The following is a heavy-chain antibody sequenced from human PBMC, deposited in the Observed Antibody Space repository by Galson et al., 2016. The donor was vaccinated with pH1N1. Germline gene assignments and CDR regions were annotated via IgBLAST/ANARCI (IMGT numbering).Heavy chain of an antibody. D-gene: IGHD3-22*01. CDR3: ARVGDYYDSEGYYSCYFDY. CDR1: GFTFSGYW. CDR2: IKHDGSEK. Sequence: EVQVVESGGGLVQPGGSLRLSCEASGFTFSGYWMTWVRQAPGKGLEWVANIKHDGSEKYYVDSVKGRFTGARDNVKKSVYLQMNSLRAEDTAVYYCARVGDYYDSEGYYSCYFDYWGQGT. V-gene: IGHV3-7*01. J-gene: IGHJ4*02.